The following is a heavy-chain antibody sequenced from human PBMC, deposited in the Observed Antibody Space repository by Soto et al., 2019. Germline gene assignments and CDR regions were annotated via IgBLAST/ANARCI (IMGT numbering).Heavy chain of an antibody. Sequence: GGSLRLSCAASGFTVSSNYMSWVRQAPGKGLEWVSVIYSGGSTYYADSVKGRFTISRDNSMNTLYLQMNSLRAEDTAVYYCAGDYDILTGPLDYWGRGTLVTVSS. CDR3: AGDYDILTGPLDY. CDR1: GFTVSSNY. V-gene: IGHV3-66*01. D-gene: IGHD3-9*01. J-gene: IGHJ4*02. CDR2: IYSGGST.